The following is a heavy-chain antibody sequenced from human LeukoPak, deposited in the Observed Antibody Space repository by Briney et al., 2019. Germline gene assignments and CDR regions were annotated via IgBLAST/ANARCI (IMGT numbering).Heavy chain of an antibody. CDR3: ARGVGYVDHNYYYYGMDV. CDR2: ISYDGSNK. CDR1: GFTFSSYA. V-gene: IGHV3-30-3*01. D-gene: IGHD4-17*01. J-gene: IGHJ6*02. Sequence: GGSLRLSCAASGFTFSSYAMHWVRQAPGKGLEWVAVISYDGSNKYYADSVKGRFTISRDNSKNTLYLQMNSLRAEDTAVYYCARGVGYVDHNYYYYGMDVWGQGTRVTVSS.